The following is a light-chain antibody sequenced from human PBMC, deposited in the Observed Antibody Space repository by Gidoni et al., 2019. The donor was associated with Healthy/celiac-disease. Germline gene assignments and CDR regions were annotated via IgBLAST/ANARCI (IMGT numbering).Light chain of an antibody. CDR1: SSNIGAGYD. CDR3: QSYDSSLSGSWV. Sequence: QSVPTQPPSASGAPGQRVTISCTGSSSNIGAGYDVHWYQQLPGTAPKLLIYGNSNRPSGVPDRFSGSKSGTSASLAITGLQAEDEADYYCQSYDSSLSGSWVFGGGTKLTVL. J-gene: IGLJ3*02. CDR2: GNS. V-gene: IGLV1-40*01.